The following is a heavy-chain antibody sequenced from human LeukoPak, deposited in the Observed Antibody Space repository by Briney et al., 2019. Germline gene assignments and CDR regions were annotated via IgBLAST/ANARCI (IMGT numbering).Heavy chain of an antibody. CDR3: ARAYYDFWSGYPDYYMDV. Sequence: SETLSLTCAVYGGSFSGYYWSWIRQPPGKGLEWIGEINHSGSTNYNPSLKSRVTISVHTSKNQFSLKLSSVTAADTAVYYCARAYYDFWSGYPDYYMDVWGKGTTVTVSS. D-gene: IGHD3-3*01. V-gene: IGHV4-34*01. J-gene: IGHJ6*03. CDR2: INHSGST. CDR1: GGSFSGYY.